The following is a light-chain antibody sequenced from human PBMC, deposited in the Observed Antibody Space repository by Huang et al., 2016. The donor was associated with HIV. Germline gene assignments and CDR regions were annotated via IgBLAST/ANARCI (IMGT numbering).Light chain of an antibody. CDR1: QGIANH. CDR2: AAS. Sequence: DIQMTQSPSPLSASVGDRVTISCRASQGIANHLAWYQQRPGKAPKLLICAASALQSGVPSRFSGSGSGTEFTLTISSLQPEDVATYFCQKYNSAPRTFGPGTKVEIK. J-gene: IGKJ3*01. CDR3: QKYNSAPRT. V-gene: IGKV1-27*01.